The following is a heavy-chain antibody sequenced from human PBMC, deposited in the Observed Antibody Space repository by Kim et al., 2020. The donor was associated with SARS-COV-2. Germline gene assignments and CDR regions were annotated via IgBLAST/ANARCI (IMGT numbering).Heavy chain of an antibody. V-gene: IGHV3-15*01. CDR3: TTEGDSYGFRPIPYYYYYGMDV. CDR1: GFTFSNAW. Sequence: GGSLRLSCAASGFTFSNAWMSWVRQAPGKGLEWVGRIKSKTDGGTTDYAAPVKGRFTISRDDSKNTLYLQMNSLKTEDTAVYYCTTEGDSYGFRPIPYYYYYGMDVWGQGTTVTVSS. J-gene: IGHJ6*02. CDR2: IKSKTDGGTT. D-gene: IGHD5-18*01.